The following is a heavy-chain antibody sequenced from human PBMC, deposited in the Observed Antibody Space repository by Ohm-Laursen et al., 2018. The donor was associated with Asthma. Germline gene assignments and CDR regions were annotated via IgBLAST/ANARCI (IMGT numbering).Heavy chain of an antibody. CDR3: ARAPVCDPAWACYYGMDV. CDR2: ISSKSSTI. Sequence: SLRLSCAASGFTFSTYSMHWVRQAPGKGLEWVSCISSKSSTIYSANTVKGRFTVSRDNAKNSLYLQMNSLRDEDTAVYYCARAPVCDPAWACYYGMDVWGQGTTVTVSS. D-gene: IGHD2-21*02. V-gene: IGHV3-48*02. J-gene: IGHJ6*02. CDR1: GFTFSTYS.